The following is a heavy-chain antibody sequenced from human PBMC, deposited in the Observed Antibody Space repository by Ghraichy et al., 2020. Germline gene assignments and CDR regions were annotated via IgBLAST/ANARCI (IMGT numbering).Heavy chain of an antibody. V-gene: IGHV1-46*01. CDR3: ARDFGSPLTNDWFFDL. CDR2: INPRHEST. CDR1: GYSFSSHF. J-gene: IGHJ2*01. Sequence: ASVKVSCKASGYSFSSHFIHWVRQAPGQGLEWMGTINPRHESTTYAQKFQGRLTMTSDASTTTLYMELRSLRSEDTAIYFCARDFGSPLTNDWFFDLWGRGTLVTISS. D-gene: IGHD3-16*01.